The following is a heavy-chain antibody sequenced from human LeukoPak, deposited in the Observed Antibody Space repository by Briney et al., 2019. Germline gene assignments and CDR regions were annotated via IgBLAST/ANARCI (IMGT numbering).Heavy chain of an antibody. CDR1: GFTFSSYE. Sequence: GGSLRLSCAASGFTFSSYEMNWVRQAPGKGLEWVSYISSSGSTIYYADSVKGRFTISRDNAKNSLYLQMNGLRAEDTAVYYCAIRRYSSGWGFDYWGQGTLVTVSS. J-gene: IGHJ4*02. D-gene: IGHD6-19*01. CDR3: AIRRYSSGWGFDY. V-gene: IGHV3-48*03. CDR2: ISSSGSTI.